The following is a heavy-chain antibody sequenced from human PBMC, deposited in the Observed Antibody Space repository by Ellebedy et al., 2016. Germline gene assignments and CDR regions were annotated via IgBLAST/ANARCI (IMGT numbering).Heavy chain of an antibody. Sequence: GGSLRLSXAASGFSFSSYGFNWVRQAPGQGLEWVSGISGSGSSTHYADSVKGRFTISRDKSKNTVSLEMNSLRTEDTALYYCAKGYFSRAYCGGDCYLDDPFDVWGQGTVVTVSS. V-gene: IGHV3-23*01. D-gene: IGHD2-21*01. CDR2: ISGSGSST. CDR1: GFSFSSYG. CDR3: AKGYFSRAYCGGDCYLDDPFDV. J-gene: IGHJ3*01.